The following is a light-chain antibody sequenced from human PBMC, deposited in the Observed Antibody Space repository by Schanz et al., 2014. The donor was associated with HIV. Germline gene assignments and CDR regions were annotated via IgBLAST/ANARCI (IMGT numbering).Light chain of an antibody. CDR3: QQYAVSSWT. CDR2: KTS. CDR1: QNINRW. J-gene: IGKJ1*01. V-gene: IGKV1-5*03. Sequence: DIQMTQSPSTLSASVGDRVTITCRASQNINRWLAWYQQKPGRAPKLLIYKTSNLESGVPSRFSGSGSGTEFTLTISSLQPDDFATYYCQQYAVSSWTFGLGTRV.